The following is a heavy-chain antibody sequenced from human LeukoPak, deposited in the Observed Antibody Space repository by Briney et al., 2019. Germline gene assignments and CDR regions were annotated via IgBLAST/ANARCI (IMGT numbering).Heavy chain of an antibody. V-gene: IGHV1-18*01. Sequence: ASVKVSFKSSGYSFTTYGINWVRQAPGQGLEWMGWISAYNGNTHYAQKLQGRVTMTTDTSTSTAYMELRSLRSDDTAIYYCARDDRSVDTAMSFQHWGQGTLVTVSS. J-gene: IGHJ1*01. CDR2: ISAYNGNT. CDR3: ARDDRSVDTAMSFQH. D-gene: IGHD5-18*01. CDR1: GYSFTTYG.